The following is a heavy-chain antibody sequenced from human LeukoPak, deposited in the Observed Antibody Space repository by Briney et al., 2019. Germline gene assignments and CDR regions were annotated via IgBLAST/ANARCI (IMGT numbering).Heavy chain of an antibody. V-gene: IGHV3-7*03. CDR3: AKGPLIEVAGTTWDY. CDR2: IKQDGSEK. D-gene: IGHD6-19*01. J-gene: IGHJ4*02. CDR1: GFTFSSYW. Sequence: GGSLRLSCAASGFTFSSYWMTWVRQAPGKGLEWVANIKQDGSEKYYVDSVKGRFTISRDNAKNSLYLQMNSLRAEDTAVYYCAKGPLIEVAGTTWDYWGQGTLVTVSS.